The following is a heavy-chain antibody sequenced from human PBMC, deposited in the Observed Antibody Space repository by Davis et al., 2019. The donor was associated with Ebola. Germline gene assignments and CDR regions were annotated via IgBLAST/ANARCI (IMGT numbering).Heavy chain of an antibody. Sequence: GESLKISCAASGFTFSSYSMNWVRQAPGKGLEWVSYISSSSSTIYYADSVKGRFTISRDNAKNSLYLQMNSLRDEDTAVYYCARDYGDTDWRYYGMDVWGQGTTVTVSS. CDR3: ARDYGDTDWRYYGMDV. V-gene: IGHV3-48*02. J-gene: IGHJ6*02. D-gene: IGHD4-17*01. CDR2: ISSSSSTI. CDR1: GFTFSSYS.